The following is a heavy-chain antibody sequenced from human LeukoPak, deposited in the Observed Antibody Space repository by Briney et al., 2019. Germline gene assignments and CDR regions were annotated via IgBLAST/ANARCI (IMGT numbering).Heavy chain of an antibody. Sequence: SETLSLTCTVSGGSISSSSYYWGWIRQPPGKGLEWIGSIYYSGSTHYNPSLKSRVTISVDTSKNQFSLKLSSVTAADTAVYYCAREAGVNYYGSGSYYKSSYYYMDVWGKGTTVTISS. V-gene: IGHV4-39*07. CDR3: AREAGVNYYGSGSYYKSSYYYMDV. CDR2: IYYSGST. D-gene: IGHD3-10*01. J-gene: IGHJ6*03. CDR1: GGSISSSSYY.